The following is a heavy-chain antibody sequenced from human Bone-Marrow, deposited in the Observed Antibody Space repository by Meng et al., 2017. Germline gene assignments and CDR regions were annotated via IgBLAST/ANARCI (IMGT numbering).Heavy chain of an antibody. J-gene: IGHJ6*02. CDR1: GYNFPDYY. CDR3: ASPNGDYDLYYYYGMDV. D-gene: IGHD4-17*01. Sequence: ASVKVSCKPSGYNFPDYYIHWVRRAPGQGLEWMGRINPKSGDTHYAQKFQARVTMTGDTSISTAYMELSGLRSDDTAVYYCASPNGDYDLYYYYGMDVWGQGTTVTVSS. CDR2: INPKSGDT. V-gene: IGHV1-2*06.